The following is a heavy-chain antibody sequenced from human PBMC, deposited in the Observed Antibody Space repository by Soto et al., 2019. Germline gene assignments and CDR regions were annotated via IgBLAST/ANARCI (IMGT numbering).Heavy chain of an antibody. V-gene: IGHV4-59*01. Sequence: SETLSLTCTVSGGSISSYYWSWIRQPPGKGLEWIGYIYYSGSTNYNPSLKSRVTISVDTSKNQFSLKLSSVTAADTAVYYCAREPTYYYDSSTSGPDGAFETWGQGTMVTVS. CDR1: GGSISSYY. D-gene: IGHD3-22*01. CDR3: AREPTYYYDSSTSGPDGAFET. J-gene: IGHJ3*02. CDR2: IYYSGST.